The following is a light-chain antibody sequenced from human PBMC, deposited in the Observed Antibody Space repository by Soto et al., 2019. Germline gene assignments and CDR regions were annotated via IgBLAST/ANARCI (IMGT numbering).Light chain of an antibody. CDR2: GAS. CDR1: QSVSNNY. Sequence: EIVLTQSPGTLSLSPGESAPLSCRASQSVSNNYLAWYQQKPGQAPSLLIYGASNRATGIPDRFSGSGSGTDYTLTISRLEPEDFALYYCQQYKSWPPITFGQGTRLETK. J-gene: IGKJ5*01. CDR3: QQYKSWPPIT. V-gene: IGKV3-20*01.